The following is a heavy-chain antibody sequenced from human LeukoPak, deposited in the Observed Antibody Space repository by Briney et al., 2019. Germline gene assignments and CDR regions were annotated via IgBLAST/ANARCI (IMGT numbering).Heavy chain of an antibody. CDR1: GLSLTHDG. Sequence: GASVKVSCKASGLSLTHDGISWVRQAPGQGLEWMGWINPNSGGTNYAQKFQGWVTMTRDTSISTAYMELSRLRSDDTAVYYCARAERGVIVVAPFDYWGQGTLVTVSS. V-gene: IGHV1-2*04. J-gene: IGHJ4*02. CDR2: INPNSGGT. D-gene: IGHD2/OR15-2a*01. CDR3: ARAERGVIVVAPFDY.